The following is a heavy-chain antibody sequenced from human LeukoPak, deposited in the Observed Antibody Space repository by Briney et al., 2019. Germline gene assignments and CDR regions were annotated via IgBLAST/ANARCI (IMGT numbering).Heavy chain of an antibody. D-gene: IGHD5-18*01. J-gene: IGHJ4*02. V-gene: IGHV4-38-2*02. Sequence: SETLSLTCTVSGYSISSGYYWGWIRQPPGKGLEWIGSIYHSGSTYYNPSLKSRVTISVDTSKNQFSLKLSSVTAADTAVYYCARAKWPPDTAMVTWYFDYWGQGTLVTVSS. CDR3: ARAKWPPDTAMVTWYFDY. CDR2: IYHSGST. CDR1: GYSISSGYY.